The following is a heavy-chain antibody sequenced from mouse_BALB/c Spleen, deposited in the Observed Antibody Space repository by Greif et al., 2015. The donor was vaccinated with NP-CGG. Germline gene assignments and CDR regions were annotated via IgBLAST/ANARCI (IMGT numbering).Heavy chain of an antibody. CDR3: AREGYYAMDY. CDR2: INPYNGDT. Sequence: VQLQQSGPELVKPGASVKIFCKSSGYSFTGYFMNWVMQSHGKSLEWIGRINPYNGDTFYNQKFKGKATLTVDKSSSTAHMELRSLASEDSAVYYCAREGYYAMDYWGQGTSVTVSS. CDR1: GYSFTGYF. J-gene: IGHJ4*01. V-gene: IGHV1-20*02.